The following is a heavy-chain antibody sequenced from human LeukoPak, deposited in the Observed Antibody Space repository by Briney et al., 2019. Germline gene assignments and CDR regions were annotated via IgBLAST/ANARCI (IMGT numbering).Heavy chain of an antibody. V-gene: IGHV4-34*01. CDR2: INHSGST. CDR1: GGSFSGYY. D-gene: IGHD2-2*01. CDR3: ARGLGVPAAIPPWFDP. J-gene: IGHJ5*02. Sequence: PSETLSLTCAVYGGSFSGYYWSWTRQPPGKGLEWIGEINHSGSTNYNPSLKSRVTISVDTSKNQFSPKLSSVTAADTAVYYCARGLGVPAAIPPWFDPWGQGTLVTVSS.